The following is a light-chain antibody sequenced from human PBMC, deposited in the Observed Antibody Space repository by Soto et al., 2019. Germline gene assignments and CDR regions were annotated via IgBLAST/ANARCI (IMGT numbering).Light chain of an antibody. CDR2: DAS. CDR1: QSVSSSY. V-gene: IGKV3D-20*01. Sequence: EIVLTQSPATLSLSPGERATLSCGASQSVSSSYLAWYQQKPGLAPRLLIYDASSRATGIPDRFSGSGSGTDFTLTISRLEPEDFEVYYFQQYGTSPPITFGQGTRLEI. CDR3: QQYGTSPPIT. J-gene: IGKJ5*01.